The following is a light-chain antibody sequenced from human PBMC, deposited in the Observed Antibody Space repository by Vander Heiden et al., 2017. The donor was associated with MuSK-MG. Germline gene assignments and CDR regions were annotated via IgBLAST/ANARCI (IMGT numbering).Light chain of an antibody. Sequence: EILLTQSPATLPLAPGERATLSCRASQSVSSYLAWYQQKPGQAPRRLIYDASNRATGIPARFSGSGSGTDFTLTISRLEPEDFAVYYCQQGSNWPPVTFGQGTRLEIK. V-gene: IGKV3-11*01. CDR1: QSVSSY. CDR2: DAS. CDR3: QQGSNWPPVT. J-gene: IGKJ5*01.